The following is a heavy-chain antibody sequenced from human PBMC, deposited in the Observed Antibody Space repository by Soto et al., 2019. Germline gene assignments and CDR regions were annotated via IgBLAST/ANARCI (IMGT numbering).Heavy chain of an antibody. J-gene: IGHJ5*02. D-gene: IGHD3-16*01. CDR2: IYYSGST. V-gene: IGHV4-59*01. Sequence: SETLSLTYTVSGGSISSYYWSWIRQPPGKGLEWIGYIYYSGSTNYNPSLKSRVTISVDTSKNQFSLKLSSVTAADTAVYYCARDLRGWFDPWGQGTLVTVSS. CDR1: GGSISSYY. CDR3: ARDLRGWFDP.